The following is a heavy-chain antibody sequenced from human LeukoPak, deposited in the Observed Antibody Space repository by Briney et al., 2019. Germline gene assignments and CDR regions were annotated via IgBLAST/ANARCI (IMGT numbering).Heavy chain of an antibody. D-gene: IGHD2-2*01. CDR1: GFTFSNAW. Sequence: GGSLRLSCAASGFTFSNAWMSWVRQAPGKGLEWVGRIKSKTDGGTTDCAAPVKGRFTISRDDSKNTLYLQMNSLKTEDTAVYYCTTYCSSTSCYYFDYWGQGTLVTVSS. CDR2: IKSKTDGGTT. CDR3: TTYCSSTSCYYFDY. V-gene: IGHV3-15*01. J-gene: IGHJ4*02.